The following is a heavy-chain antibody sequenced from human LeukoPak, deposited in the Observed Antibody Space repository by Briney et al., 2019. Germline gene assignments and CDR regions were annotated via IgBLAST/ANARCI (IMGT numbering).Heavy chain of an antibody. J-gene: IGHJ6*03. V-gene: IGHV3-23*01. CDR3: AKDRVAVPGGNHYSMDV. CDR2: ISDSGSGS. Sequence: PGGSLRLSCATSGFTFSNFAMSWVRQAPGKGLEWVSGISDSGSGSHYADSVQGRLTISRDNSKNMLYLHMNSLRVEDSGVYYCAKDRVAVPGGNHYSMDVWGKGTTVTVSS. D-gene: IGHD6-19*01. CDR1: GFTFSNFA.